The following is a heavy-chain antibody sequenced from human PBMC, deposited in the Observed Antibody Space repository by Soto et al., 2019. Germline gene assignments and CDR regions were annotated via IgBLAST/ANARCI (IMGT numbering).Heavy chain of an antibody. V-gene: IGHV3-48*03. CDR3: VRYCSTTLCNGVATRTFDY. CDR1: RFTFSTYE. J-gene: IGHJ4*02. CDR2: ISTSGSTV. Sequence: GSLRLSCAASRFTFSTYEMNWVRQAPGRGLEWVSYISTSGSTVYYADSVKGRFTISRDNTRNSLYLQMNSLRDEDTALYYCVRYCSTTLCNGVATRTFDYWGQGTLVTVSS. D-gene: IGHD2-2*01.